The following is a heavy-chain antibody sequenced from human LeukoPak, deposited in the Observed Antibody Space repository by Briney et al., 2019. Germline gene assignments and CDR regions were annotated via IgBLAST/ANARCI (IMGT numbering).Heavy chain of an antibody. CDR3: ARTSAADKGFDY. J-gene: IGHJ4*02. CDR1: GYIFTGYY. CDR2: INPNSGGT. Sequence: ASVKVSCKASGYIFTGYYMHWVRQAPGQGLEWMGWINPNSGGTNYAQKFQGRVTMTRDTSISTAYMELSRLRSDDTAVYYCARTSAADKGFDYWGQGTLVTVSS. D-gene: IGHD6-13*01. V-gene: IGHV1-2*02.